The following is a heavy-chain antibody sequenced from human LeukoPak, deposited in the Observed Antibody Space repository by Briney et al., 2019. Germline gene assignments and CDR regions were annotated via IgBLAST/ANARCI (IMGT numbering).Heavy chain of an antibody. Sequence: SETLSLTCTVSGGSISSSGYFWGWIRQPPGKGLEWIGSIYYSGSTYYNPSLKSRVTMSLDTSKNHFSLKLTSVTAADTAVYYCARLLGYCSGGSCYPRWFAPWGQGTLVTVSS. D-gene: IGHD2-15*01. CDR2: IYYSGST. V-gene: IGHV4-39*02. CDR3: ARLLGYCSGGSCYPRWFAP. CDR1: GGSISSSGYF. J-gene: IGHJ5*02.